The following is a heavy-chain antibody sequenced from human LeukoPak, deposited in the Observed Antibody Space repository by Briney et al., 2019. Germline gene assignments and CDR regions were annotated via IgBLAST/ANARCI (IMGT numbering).Heavy chain of an antibody. CDR1: GGTFSSYA. J-gene: IGHJ3*02. Sequence: SVKVSCKASGGTFSSYAISWVRQAPGQGLEWMGGIIPIFGTANYAQKFQGRVTITADKSTSTAYMELSSLRSEDTAVYYCARESWAGDAFDIWGQGTMVTVSS. D-gene: IGHD1-26*01. V-gene: IGHV1-69*06. CDR2: IIPIFGTA. CDR3: ARESWAGDAFDI.